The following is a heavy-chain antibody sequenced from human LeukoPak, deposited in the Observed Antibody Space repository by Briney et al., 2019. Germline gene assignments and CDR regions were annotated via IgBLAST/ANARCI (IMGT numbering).Heavy chain of an antibody. V-gene: IGHV3-64D*06. J-gene: IGHJ4*02. Sequence: GSLRLSRSASGFTFSSYTMHWVRQGPGKGLEYVSAISSNGGSTYYADSVKGRFTISRDNSKNTLYLQMSSLRAEDTAVYYCVKDGAGYSSGWYWEVDYWGQGTLVTVSS. CDR3: VKDGAGYSSGWYWEVDY. D-gene: IGHD6-19*01. CDR1: GFTFSSYT. CDR2: ISSNGGST.